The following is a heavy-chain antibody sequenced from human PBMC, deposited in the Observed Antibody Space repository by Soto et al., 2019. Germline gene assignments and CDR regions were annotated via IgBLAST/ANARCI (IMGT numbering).Heavy chain of an antibody. V-gene: IGHV4-30-2*01. CDR3: PKAYNSSWHNAFDI. CDR1: GGSISSGDYP. Sequence: SETLSLTCAVSGGSISSGDYPWSWIRQPPGKGLEWIGYIYHTGSTYYNPSLKSRVTISVDRSKNQFSMRLSSVTAADTAIYYCPKAYNSSWHNAFDIWGQGTMATVSS. D-gene: IGHD6-13*01. CDR2: IYHTGST. J-gene: IGHJ3*02.